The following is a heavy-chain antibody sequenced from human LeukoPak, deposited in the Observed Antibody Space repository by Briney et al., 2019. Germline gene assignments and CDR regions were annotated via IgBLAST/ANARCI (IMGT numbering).Heavy chain of an antibody. CDR2: IYYSGST. CDR1: GGSISSGDYY. J-gene: IGHJ4*02. CDR3: ARAYYDSSGSPIFDY. D-gene: IGHD3-22*01. Sequence: SETLSLTCTVSGGSISSGDYYWSWIRQPPGKGLEWIGYIYYSGSTYYNPSLKSRVTISVDTSKNQFSLKLSSVTAADTAVHYCARAYYDSSGSPIFDYWGQGTLVTVSS. V-gene: IGHV4-30-4*01.